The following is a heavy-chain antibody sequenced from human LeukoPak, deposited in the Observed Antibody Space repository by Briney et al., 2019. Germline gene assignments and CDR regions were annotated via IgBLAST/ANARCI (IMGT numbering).Heavy chain of an antibody. CDR2: IIPIFGTA. V-gene: IGHV1-18*01. Sequence: ASVKVSCKASGYTFTSYAISWVRQAPGQGLEWMGGIIPIFGTANYAQKLQGRVTMTTDTSTSTAYMELRSLRSDDTAVYYCATTLAVAGFDYWGQGTLVTVSS. CDR3: ATTLAVAGFDY. J-gene: IGHJ4*02. CDR1: GYTFTSYA. D-gene: IGHD6-19*01.